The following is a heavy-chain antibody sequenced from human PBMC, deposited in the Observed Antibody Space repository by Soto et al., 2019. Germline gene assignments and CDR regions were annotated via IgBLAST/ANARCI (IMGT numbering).Heavy chain of an antibody. CDR1: GGTFSSYT. D-gene: IGHD3-9*01. CDR3: ARDPSGTISFDY. Sequence: ASVKVSCKASGGTFSSYTISLLRQAPGQGLEWMGRIIPILGIANYAQKFQGRVTITADKSTSTAYMELSSLRSEDTAVYYCARDPSGTISFDYWGQGTLVTVSS. V-gene: IGHV1-69*04. J-gene: IGHJ4*02. CDR2: IIPILGIA.